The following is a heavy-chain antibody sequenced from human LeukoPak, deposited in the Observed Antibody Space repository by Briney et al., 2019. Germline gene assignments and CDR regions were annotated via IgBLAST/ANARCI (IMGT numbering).Heavy chain of an antibody. CDR2: ISSSGSAI. Sequence: PGGSLRLSCAASGFTFSSYEMNWVRQAPGKGLEWVSHISSSGSAIYYAGSVKGRFTTSRDNAKNSLFLQLNSLSAEDTAIYYCAREDAYYYYGMDVWGQGTTVTVSS. CDR1: GFTFSSYE. J-gene: IGHJ6*02. CDR3: AREDAYYYYGMDV. V-gene: IGHV3-48*03.